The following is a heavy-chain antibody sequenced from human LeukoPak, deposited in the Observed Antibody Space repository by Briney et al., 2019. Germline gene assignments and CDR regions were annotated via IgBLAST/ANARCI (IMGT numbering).Heavy chain of an antibody. CDR3: ARSIYSGYDRVGLNYYYYYGMDV. D-gene: IGHD5-12*01. CDR1: GGTFISYA. J-gene: IGHJ6*02. CDR2: IIPIFGTA. Sequence: ASVKVSCKASGGTFISYAISWVRQAPGQGLEWMGGIIPIFGTANYAQKFQGRVTITADESTSTAYMELSSLRSEDTAVYYCARSIYSGYDRVGLNYYYYYGMDVWGQGTTVTVSS. V-gene: IGHV1-69*13.